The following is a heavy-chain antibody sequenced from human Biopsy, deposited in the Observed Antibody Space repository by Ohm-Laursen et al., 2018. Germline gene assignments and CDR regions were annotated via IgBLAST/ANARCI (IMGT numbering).Heavy chain of an antibody. CDR3: ARGSNEYGGLYFPH. CDR1: GGSSAGHY. D-gene: IGHD4-23*01. CDR2: ISHTGYT. Sequence: GTLSLTWTVSGGSSAGHYWTWTRQPPGKGLEWIGHISHTGYTSYKSSLKSRVTISLDTSRKHFSLRLTSLAAADTAVYYCARGSNEYGGLYFPHWGQGTLLTVSS. V-gene: IGHV4-59*11. J-gene: IGHJ1*01.